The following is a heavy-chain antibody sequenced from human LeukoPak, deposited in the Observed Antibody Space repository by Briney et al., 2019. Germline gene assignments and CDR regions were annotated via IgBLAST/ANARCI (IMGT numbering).Heavy chain of an antibody. Sequence: SGVSLRLSCAASGFTFSKYPMHWVRQAPGKGLEYVSDIRTNAYTKYYANSVKGRFSLSRDNSKSTLYLQMASLRPDDTAVYYCARGILMPPLEWCVPDFDFWGRGTLVTVSS. V-gene: IGHV3-64*01. D-gene: IGHD3-3*01. CDR1: GFTFSKYP. CDR2: IRTNAYTK. J-gene: IGHJ2*01. CDR3: ARGILMPPLEWCVPDFDF.